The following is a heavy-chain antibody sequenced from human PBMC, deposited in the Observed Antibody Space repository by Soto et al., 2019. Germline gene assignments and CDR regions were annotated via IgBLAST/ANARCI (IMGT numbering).Heavy chain of an antibody. J-gene: IGHJ4*02. Sequence: QVQLVQSGAEVEKPGSSVKVSCKASGGTFSSYAISWVRQAPGQGLEWMGGIIPIFGTANYAQKFQGRVTITADESTSTAYTELSSLRSEDTAVYYCARGDLRFLEIYYFDYWGQGTLVTVSS. V-gene: IGHV1-69*01. CDR2: IIPIFGTA. CDR1: GGTFSSYA. D-gene: IGHD3-3*01. CDR3: ARGDLRFLEIYYFDY.